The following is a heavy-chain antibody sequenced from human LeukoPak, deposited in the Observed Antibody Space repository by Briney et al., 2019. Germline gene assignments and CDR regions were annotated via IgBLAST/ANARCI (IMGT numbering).Heavy chain of an antibody. V-gene: IGHV3-74*01. CDR1: GFTFSSYW. CDR2: INSDGSST. CDR3: AKDFSTGWTYYYGMDV. D-gene: IGHD6-19*01. J-gene: IGHJ6*02. Sequence: GGSLRLSCAASGFTFSSYWMHWVRQAPGKGLVWVSRINSDGSSTSYADSVKGRFTISRDNAKNTLYLQMNSLRAEDTAVYYCAKDFSTGWTYYYGMDVWGQGTTVTVSS.